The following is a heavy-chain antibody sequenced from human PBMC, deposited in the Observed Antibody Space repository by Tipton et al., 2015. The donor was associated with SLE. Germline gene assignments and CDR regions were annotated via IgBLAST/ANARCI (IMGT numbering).Heavy chain of an antibody. CDR2: IYYSGSN. D-gene: IGHD5-12*01. CDR3: AREDEGYDTYYHYYGMDV. Sequence: TLSLTCTVSGGSISSSSYYWGWIRQPPGKGLEGIGSIYYSGSNYYNPSLKSRVTLSVDTSKNQFPLKLSSVTAADTAVYYCAREDEGYDTYYHYYGMDVWGQGTTVTVSS. CDR1: GGSISSSSYY. J-gene: IGHJ6*02. V-gene: IGHV4-39*06.